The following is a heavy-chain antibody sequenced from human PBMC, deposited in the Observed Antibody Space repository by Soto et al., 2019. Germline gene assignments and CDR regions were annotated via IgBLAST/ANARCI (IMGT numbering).Heavy chain of an antibody. CDR2: ISGSGGST. D-gene: IGHD6-19*01. Sequence: GESLRHSCAASGFTFSSYAMSWVRQAPGKGLEWVSAISGSGGSTYYADSVKGRFTISRDNSKNTLYLQMNSLRAEDTAVYYCAKGGRIAVAAKYNWFDPWGQGTLVTVSS. V-gene: IGHV3-23*01. CDR1: GFTFSSYA. CDR3: AKGGRIAVAAKYNWFDP. J-gene: IGHJ5*02.